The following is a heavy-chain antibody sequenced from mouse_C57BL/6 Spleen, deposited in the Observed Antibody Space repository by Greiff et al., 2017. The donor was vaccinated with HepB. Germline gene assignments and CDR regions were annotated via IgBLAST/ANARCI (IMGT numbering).Heavy chain of an antibody. J-gene: IGHJ1*03. CDR1: GFTFSSYA. CDR3: TREPTGYFDV. V-gene: IGHV5-9-1*02. CDR2: ISSGGDYI. Sequence: EVKLMESGEGLVKPGGSLKLSCAASGFTFSSYAMSWVRQTPEKRLEWVAYISSGGDYIYYADTVKGRFTISRDNARNTLYLQMSSLKSEDTAMYYCTREPTGYFDVWGTGTTVTVSS.